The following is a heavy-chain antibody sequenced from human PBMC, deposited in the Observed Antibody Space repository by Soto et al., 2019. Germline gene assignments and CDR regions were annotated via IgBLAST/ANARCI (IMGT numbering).Heavy chain of an antibody. CDR3: ARYDYNGYYFDY. Sequence: ASVKVSCKASGYTFTIYYMHWVRQAPGQGLEWMGIINPSGGSTTYAQKFQGRVTMTRDTSTTTVYMELSSLKSEDTAVYYCARYDYNGYYFDYWGQGTLVTVSS. J-gene: IGHJ4*02. CDR2: INPSGGST. V-gene: IGHV1-46*01. CDR1: GYTFTIYY. D-gene: IGHD4-4*01.